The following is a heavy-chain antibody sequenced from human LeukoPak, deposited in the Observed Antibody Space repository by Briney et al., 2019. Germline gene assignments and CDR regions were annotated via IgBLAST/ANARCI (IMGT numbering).Heavy chain of an antibody. CDR1: GFIFSTSW. V-gene: IGHV3-7*01. J-gene: IGHJ6*03. CDR2: INLDGSEK. CDR3: AREPLSGDNYYYYYYMDV. D-gene: IGHD1-26*01. Sequence: PGGSLRLSCTASGFIFSTSWMTWVRQAPGKGLEWVANINLDGSEKYYVDSVRGRFTISRDNAKNSLYLQMSSLRVEDTAVYHCAREPLSGDNYYYYYYMDVWGKGTTVTVSS.